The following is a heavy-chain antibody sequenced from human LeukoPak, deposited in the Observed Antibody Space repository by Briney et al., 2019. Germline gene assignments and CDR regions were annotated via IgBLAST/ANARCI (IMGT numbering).Heavy chain of an antibody. Sequence: SETLSLTCTVSGGSISSASYYWSWIRQPAGKGLEWIGRIYTSGSTNYNPTLKSRVTISIDTSKNQFSLKLSSVTAADTAVYYCARRYGDYGYGWFDPWGQGTLVTVSS. CDR2: IYTSGST. D-gene: IGHD4-17*01. CDR3: ARRYGDYGYGWFDP. V-gene: IGHV4-61*02. J-gene: IGHJ5*02. CDR1: GGSISSASYY.